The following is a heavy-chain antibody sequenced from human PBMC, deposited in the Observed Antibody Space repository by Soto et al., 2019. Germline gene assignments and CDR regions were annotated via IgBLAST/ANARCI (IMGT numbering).Heavy chain of an antibody. D-gene: IGHD1-26*01. CDR3: ARHGGGASSQRYFDY. V-gene: IGHV4-39*01. J-gene: IGHJ4*02. CDR1: GDSIDRSGTF. CDR2: VSSGGSA. Sequence: SETLSLTCTVSGDSIDRSGTFWSWIRQPPGRRLEWIATVSSGGSAYYNPSLKSRVTIFADTSQNQFSLRLTSVTAADTAVYFCARHGGGASSQRYFDYWGQGTQVTVSS.